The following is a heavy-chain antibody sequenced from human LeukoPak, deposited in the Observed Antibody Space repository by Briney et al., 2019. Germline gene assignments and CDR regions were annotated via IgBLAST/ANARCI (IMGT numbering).Heavy chain of an antibody. CDR2: IRFDGSNK. CDR1: GFTFSDYG. D-gene: IGHD5-24*01. V-gene: IGHV3-30*02. J-gene: IGHJ4*02. CDR3: AKDKRRWLQLVDY. Sequence: GGSLRLSCAASGFTFSDYGMHWVRQAPGKGLEWVAFIRFDGSNKYYVDSVKGRLTISRDNSKNTLYLQMNSLRAEDTAVYYCAKDKRRWLQLVDYWGQGTLVTVSS.